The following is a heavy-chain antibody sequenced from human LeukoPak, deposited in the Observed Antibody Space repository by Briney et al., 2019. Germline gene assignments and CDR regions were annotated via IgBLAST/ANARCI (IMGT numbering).Heavy chain of an antibody. CDR3: AREVGTMTVAVEYYFDY. Sequence: SETLSLTCTVSGGSISSGGYYWSWIRQHPGKGLEWIGYIYYSGSTYYNPSLKSRVTISVDTSKNQFSLKLSSVTAADAAVYYCAREVGTMTVAVEYYFDYWGQGTLVTVSS. CDR2: IYYSGST. V-gene: IGHV4-31*03. J-gene: IGHJ4*02. D-gene: IGHD3-22*01. CDR1: GGSISSGGYY.